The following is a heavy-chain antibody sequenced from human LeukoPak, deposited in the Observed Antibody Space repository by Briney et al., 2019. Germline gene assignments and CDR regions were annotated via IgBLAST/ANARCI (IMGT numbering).Heavy chain of an antibody. CDR1: GFTFSSYG. D-gene: IGHD2-2*01. J-gene: IGHJ4*02. V-gene: IGHV3-30*03. CDR2: ISNDGSNK. CDR3: ARAGRSSTSCLPY. Sequence: GGSLRLSCAASGFTFSSYGMHWVRQAPGKGLEWVAVISNDGSNKYYADSVKGRFTISRDNSKNTLYLQMNSLRAEDTAVYYCARAGRSSTSCLPYWGQGTLVTVSS.